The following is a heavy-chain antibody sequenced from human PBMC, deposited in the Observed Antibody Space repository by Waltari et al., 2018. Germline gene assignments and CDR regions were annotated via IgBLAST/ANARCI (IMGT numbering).Heavy chain of an antibody. V-gene: IGHV3-23*01. CDR3: AKDRTTMATYYFDY. CDR1: GFTCSTYA. Sequence: EVQLLDSGGGLVQPGGSLRLSCVASGFTCSTYAMTWVRQAPGKGLEWVSSFGCSSGRTYYADSVKGRFTISRDDSKNTLYLQMNSLRAEDTAIYYCAKDRTTMATYYFDYWGRGTLVTVSS. CDR2: FGCSSGRT. D-gene: IGHD1-1*01. J-gene: IGHJ4*02.